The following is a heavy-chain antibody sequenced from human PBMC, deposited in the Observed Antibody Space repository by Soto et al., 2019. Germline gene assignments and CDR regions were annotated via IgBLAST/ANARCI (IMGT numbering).Heavy chain of an antibody. V-gene: IGHV3-23*01. CDR2: ISGSGGST. J-gene: IGHJ6*02. CDR1: GFTFGSYA. CDR3: AKVREERWDYYYYGMDV. D-gene: IGHD1-26*01. Sequence: EVQLLESGGGLVQPGGSLRLSCAASGFTFGSYAMSWVRQAPGKGLEWVSAISGSGGSTYYADSVKGRFTISRDNSKNTLYLQMNSLRAEDTAVYYCAKVREERWDYYYYGMDVWGQGTTVTVSS.